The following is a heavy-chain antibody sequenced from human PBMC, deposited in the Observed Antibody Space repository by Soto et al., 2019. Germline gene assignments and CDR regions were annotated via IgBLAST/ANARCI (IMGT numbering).Heavy chain of an antibody. CDR1: GGSISSSSYY. CDR2: IYYSGGT. Sequence: SETLSLTCTVSGGSISSSSYYWGWIRQPPGKGLEWIGSIYYSGGTYYNPSHKSPVPISVDPSKTQFSLKLSSVTAADPAVYYCARPHTKYAPFDSWGQATLVT. CDR3: ARPHTKYAPFDS. D-gene: IGHD2-8*01. J-gene: IGHJ4*02. V-gene: IGHV4-39*01.